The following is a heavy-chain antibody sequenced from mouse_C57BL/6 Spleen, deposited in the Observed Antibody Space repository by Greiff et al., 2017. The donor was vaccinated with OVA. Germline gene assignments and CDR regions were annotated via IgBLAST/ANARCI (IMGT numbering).Heavy chain of an antibody. Sequence: QVQLKQPGAELVKPGASVTLSCKASGYTFTSYWMHWVKQRPGRGLEWIGRIAPNSGGTKYNEKFKSKATLTVDKPSSTAYMQLSSLTSEDSAVYYCARGSSYAMDYWGQGTSVTVSS. J-gene: IGHJ4*01. CDR3: ARGSSYAMDY. CDR1: GYTFTSYW. D-gene: IGHD1-1*01. V-gene: IGHV1-72*01. CDR2: IAPNSGGT.